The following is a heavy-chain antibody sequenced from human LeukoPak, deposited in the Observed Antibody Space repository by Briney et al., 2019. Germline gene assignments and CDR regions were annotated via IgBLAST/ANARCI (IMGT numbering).Heavy chain of an antibody. CDR1: GFTLSSNY. Sequence: GGSLRLSCAASGFTLSSNYMSSVRQAPGKGLEWVSVIYSGGSTYYTDSVKGRFTISRDDSKNTLYLQMNSLRAEDTAVYYCARDAYSSGWYSDYWGQGTLVTVSS. V-gene: IGHV3-53*01. J-gene: IGHJ4*02. CDR2: IYSGGST. D-gene: IGHD6-19*01. CDR3: ARDAYSSGWYSDY.